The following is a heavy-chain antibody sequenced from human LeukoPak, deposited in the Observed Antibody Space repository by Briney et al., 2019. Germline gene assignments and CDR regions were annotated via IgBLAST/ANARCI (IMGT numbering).Heavy chain of an antibody. CDR2: ISAYNGNT. J-gene: IGHJ3*02. Sequence: ASVKVSCKASGYSFASNVISWVRQAPGQGLEWMGWISAYNGNTNYAQKLQGRVTMTTDTSTSTAYMELRSLRSDDTAVYYCARFGLGKHIEVAGIPFDIWGQGTMVTVSS. D-gene: IGHD6-19*01. CDR3: ARFGLGKHIEVAGIPFDI. V-gene: IGHV1-18*01. CDR1: GYSFASNV.